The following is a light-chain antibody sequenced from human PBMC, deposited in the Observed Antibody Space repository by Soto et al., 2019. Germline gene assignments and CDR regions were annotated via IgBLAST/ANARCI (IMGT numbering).Light chain of an antibody. J-gene: IGLJ2*01. V-gene: IGLV2-14*01. CDR2: EVS. CDR1: SSDVGGYNY. Sequence: QSALTQPAYVSGSPGQSITISCTGTSSDVGGYNYVSWYQQHPGKAPKLMIYEVSNRPSGVSNRFSGSKSGNTASLTISGLQAEDEDDYYCSSYTSSSTLVFGGGTKLTVL. CDR3: SSYTSSSTLV.